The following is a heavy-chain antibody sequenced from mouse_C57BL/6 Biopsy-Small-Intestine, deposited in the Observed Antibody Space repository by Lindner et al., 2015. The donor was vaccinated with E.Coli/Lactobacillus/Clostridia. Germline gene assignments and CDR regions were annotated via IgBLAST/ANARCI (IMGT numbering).Heavy chain of an antibody. V-gene: IGHV5-17*01. D-gene: IGHD4-1*01. J-gene: IGHJ4*01. Sequence: VQLQEVWGGLVKPGGSLKLSCAASGFTFSDYGMHWVRQAPEKGLEWVAYISSGSSTIYYADTVKGRFTISRDNAKSTLFLQMTSLRSEDTAMYYCARPGPYYAMDYWGQGTSVTVSS. CDR1: GFTFSDYG. CDR3: ARPGPYYAMDY. CDR2: ISSGSSTI.